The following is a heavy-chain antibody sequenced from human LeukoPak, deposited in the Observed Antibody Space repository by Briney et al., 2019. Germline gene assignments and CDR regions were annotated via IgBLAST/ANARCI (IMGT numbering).Heavy chain of an antibody. V-gene: IGHV5-51*01. J-gene: IGHJ5*02. CDR3: ARHDPRDCGGDRRENWFDP. CDR1: GYSFTSYW. CDR2: IYPGDSDT. D-gene: IGHD2-21*02. Sequence: GESLKISCKGSGYSFTSYWIGWVRQMPGKGLEWMGIIYPGDSDTRYSPSFQGQVTISADKSISTAYLQWSSLKASDTAMYYCARHDPRDCGGDRRENWFDPWGQGTLVTVSS.